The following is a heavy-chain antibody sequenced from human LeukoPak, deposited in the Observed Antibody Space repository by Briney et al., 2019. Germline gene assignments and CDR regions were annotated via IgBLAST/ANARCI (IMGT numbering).Heavy chain of an antibody. CDR1: GGSISSYY. CDR2: IYTSGST. Sequence: SETLSLTCTVSGGSISSYYWSWIRQPAGKGLEGIGRIYTSGSTNYNPSLKSRVTMSVDTSKNQFSLKLGSVTAAHTAGYYCARMSYYYDSSGYYYVGYYYYYMDVWGKGTTVTVSS. V-gene: IGHV4-4*07. D-gene: IGHD3-22*01. CDR3: ARMSYYYDSSGYYYVGYYYYYMDV. J-gene: IGHJ6*03.